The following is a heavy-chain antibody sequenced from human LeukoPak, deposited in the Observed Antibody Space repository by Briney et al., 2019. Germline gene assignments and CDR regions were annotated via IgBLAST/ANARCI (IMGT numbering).Heavy chain of an antibody. J-gene: IGHJ5*02. V-gene: IGHV1-46*01. CDR1: GYTFTSYY. Sequence: GASVKVSCKASGYTFTSYYMHWVRQAPGQGLEWMGIINPSGGSTSYAQKFQGRVTMTRDMSTSTVYMELSSLRSEDTAVYYCARVKYDILTGYFWLDPWGQGTLVTVSS. D-gene: IGHD3-9*01. CDR2: INPSGGST. CDR3: ARVKYDILTGYFWLDP.